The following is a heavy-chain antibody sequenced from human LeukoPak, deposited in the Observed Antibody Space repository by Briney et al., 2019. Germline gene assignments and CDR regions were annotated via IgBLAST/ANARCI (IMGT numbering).Heavy chain of an antibody. Sequence: SETLSLTCTVSGGSISSSSYYWGWIRQPPGKGLEWIGSIYYSGSTYYNPSLKSRVTISVDTSKNRFSLKLSSVTAADTAVYYCARSYYDFWSGYYRPNWFDPWGQGTLVTVSS. CDR1: GGSISSSSYY. CDR2: IYYSGST. D-gene: IGHD3-3*01. CDR3: ARSYYDFWSGYYRPNWFDP. J-gene: IGHJ5*02. V-gene: IGHV4-39*01.